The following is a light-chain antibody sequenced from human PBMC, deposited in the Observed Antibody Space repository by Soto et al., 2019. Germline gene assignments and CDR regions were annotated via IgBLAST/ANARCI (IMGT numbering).Light chain of an antibody. V-gene: IGKV3-15*01. CDR2: GAS. Sequence: EIVMTQSPATLSVSPGERATLFCRASQTVSSNLAWYQQKPGQAPRLLIYGASTRATGIPDRFSGSGSGTEFTLTISSLQPDDFATYYCQQYNSYPWTFGQGTKVDIK. CDR3: QQYNSYPWT. J-gene: IGKJ1*01. CDR1: QTVSSN.